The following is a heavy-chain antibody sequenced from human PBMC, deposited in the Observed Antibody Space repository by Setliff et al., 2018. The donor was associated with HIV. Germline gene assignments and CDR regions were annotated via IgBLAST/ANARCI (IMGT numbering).Heavy chain of an antibody. D-gene: IGHD3-10*01. CDR3: SRSGVPPYYYYGMDV. V-gene: IGHV1-18*04. CDR1: GYTFTTYG. Sequence: ASVKVSCKASGYTFTTYGVNWVRQAPGQGLEWMGRINSYNGNTKFAQKFQGRVTMTTDTSTTTAFMELRSLKADDTGIYYCSRSGVPPYYYYGMDVWGQGTTGTVS. CDR2: INSYNGNT. J-gene: IGHJ6*02.